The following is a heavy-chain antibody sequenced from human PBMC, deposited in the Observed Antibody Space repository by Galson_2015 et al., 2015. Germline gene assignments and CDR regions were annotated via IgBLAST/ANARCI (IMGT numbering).Heavy chain of an antibody. Sequence: SLRLSCAASGFTFSRTWMSWVRQAPGKGLEWVGRIKSKNDGETTDYATPVKGTFTISRDDSKNTLYLQMNNLKADDTAVYYCTAEGSSSGFIYFAYWGQGTLVTVSS. D-gene: IGHD6-6*01. V-gene: IGHV3-15*01. CDR1: GFTFSRTW. CDR2: IKSKNDGETT. CDR3: TAEGSSSGFIYFAY. J-gene: IGHJ4*02.